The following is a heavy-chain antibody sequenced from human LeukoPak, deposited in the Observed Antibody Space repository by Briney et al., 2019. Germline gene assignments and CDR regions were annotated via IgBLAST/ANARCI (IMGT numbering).Heavy chain of an antibody. CDR1: GVSVSSNSAA. V-gene: IGHV6-1*01. CDR2: TYYRSKWYN. J-gene: IGHJ4*02. CDR3: ARGAYGSGSYYNPPQEIDH. D-gene: IGHD3-10*01. Sequence: SQTLSLTCAISGVSVSSNSAAWNWIRQSPSRGLEWLGRTYYRSKWYNDYAVSVKSRITINPDTSKNQFSLQLNSVTPEDTAVYYCARGAYGSGSYYNPPQEIDHWGQGTLVTVSS.